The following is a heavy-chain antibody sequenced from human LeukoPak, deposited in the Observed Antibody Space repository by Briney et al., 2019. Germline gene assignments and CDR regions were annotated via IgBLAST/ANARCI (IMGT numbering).Heavy chain of an antibody. CDR1: GYNFANYW. CDR2: IYPGDSDT. CDR3: ALHAGYSSGWYYFDF. D-gene: IGHD6-19*01. V-gene: IGHV5-51*01. Sequence: PGESLQISCKGSGYNFANYWIGWVRQLPGKGLEWVGIIYPGDSDTRYSPSFQGQVTISADKSISTAYLQWSSLKASDTAMYYCALHAGYSSGWYYFDFWGQGTLVTVSS. J-gene: IGHJ4*02.